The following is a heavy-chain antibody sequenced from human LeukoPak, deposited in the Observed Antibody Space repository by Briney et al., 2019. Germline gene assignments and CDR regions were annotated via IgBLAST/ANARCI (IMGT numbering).Heavy chain of an antibody. CDR1: GFTFSDSG. CDR2: IWYDGSNR. J-gene: IGHJ4*02. Sequence: GGSLRLSCAASGFTFSDSGMHWVRQAPGKGLEWVAVIWYDGSNRYFADSVKGRFTISRDDSENTLYLQMNSLRAEDTAVYYCARDRGSGSYSLDYWGQGTLVTVSS. D-gene: IGHD3-10*01. V-gene: IGHV3-33*01. CDR3: ARDRGSGSYSLDY.